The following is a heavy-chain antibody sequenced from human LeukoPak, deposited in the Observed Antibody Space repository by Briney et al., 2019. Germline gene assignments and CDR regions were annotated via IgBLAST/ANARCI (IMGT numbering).Heavy chain of an antibody. D-gene: IGHD2-2*01. J-gene: IGHJ6*02. CDR3: ARWEPAARGMDV. CDR1: GYTFTSYG. V-gene: IGHV1-18*01. CDR2: INPNSGGT. Sequence: GASVKVSCKASGYTFTSYGISWVRQAPGQGLEWMGWINPNSGGTNYAQKLQGRVTMTTDTSTSTAYMELRSLRSDDTAVYYCARWEPAARGMDVWGQGTTVTVSS.